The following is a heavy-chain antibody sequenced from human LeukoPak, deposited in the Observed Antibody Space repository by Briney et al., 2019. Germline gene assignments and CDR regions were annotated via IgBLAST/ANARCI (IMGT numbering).Heavy chain of an antibody. J-gene: IGHJ6*03. V-gene: IGHV3-7*01. D-gene: IGHD3-10*01. CDR2: IKQDGSEK. Sequence: GSLRLSCAASGFTFSSYWMSWVRQAPGKGLEWVANIKQDGSEKYYVDSVKGRFTISRDNAKNSLYLQMNSLRAEDTAVYYCARADYGSGLVYYYYMDVWGKGTTVTVSS. CDR1: GFTFSSYW. CDR3: ARADYGSGLVYYYYMDV.